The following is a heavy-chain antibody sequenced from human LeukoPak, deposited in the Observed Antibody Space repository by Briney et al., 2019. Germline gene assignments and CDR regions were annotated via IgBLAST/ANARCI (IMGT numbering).Heavy chain of an antibody. J-gene: IGHJ4*02. D-gene: IGHD6-25*01. CDR1: GFTFSSYG. V-gene: IGHV3-30*18. Sequence: GGSLRLSCEASGFTFSSYGMNWVRQDPGKGLEWVAVISSDGNIRYYTDSVKGRFAISRDNSKNTLYLEMNSLITEDTALYYCAKKYGASWRLFDSWGQGTLVSVSS. CDR2: ISSDGNIR. CDR3: AKKYGASWRLFDS.